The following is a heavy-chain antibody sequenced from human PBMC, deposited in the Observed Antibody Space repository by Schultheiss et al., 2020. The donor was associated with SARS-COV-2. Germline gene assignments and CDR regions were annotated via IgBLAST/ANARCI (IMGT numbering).Heavy chain of an antibody. CDR3: ARALRLYSSGWYGN. D-gene: IGHD6-19*01. CDR2: IYYSGST. Sequence: SETLSLTCAVYGGSFSGYYWSWIRQPPGKGLEWIGSIYYSGSTNYNPSLKSRVTISVDTSKNQFSLKLSSVTAADTAVYYCARALRLYSSGWYGNWGQGTLVTVSS. V-gene: IGHV4-34*01. J-gene: IGHJ4*02. CDR1: GGSFSGYY.